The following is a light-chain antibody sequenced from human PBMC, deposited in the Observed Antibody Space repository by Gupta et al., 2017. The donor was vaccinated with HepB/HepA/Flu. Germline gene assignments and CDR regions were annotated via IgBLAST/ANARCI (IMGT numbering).Light chain of an antibody. V-gene: IGKV1-33*01. CDR1: EDIDIY. J-gene: IGKJ5*01. CDR2: DAS. CDR3: QQCDSLPIT. Sequence: DIQLPQSPSSLSTSIGDRVTITCQASEDIDIYLSRYQQKPGKAPKLLIYDASNLEVGVPSRFSGSGSGTEFSFTISSLQPEDIATYYCQQCDSLPITFGQGTRLDIK.